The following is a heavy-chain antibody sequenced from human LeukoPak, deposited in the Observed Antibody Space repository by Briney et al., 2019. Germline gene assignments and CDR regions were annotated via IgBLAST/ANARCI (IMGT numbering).Heavy chain of an antibody. Sequence: PGGSLRLSCAASGFSFKSYAMSWVRQAPGKGLEWVSAINNDGDSTYSADSVKGRFTVSRDNSKYTLYVQMNSLRAEDTAVYYCARDDPASRGSWFFQHWGQGTLVTVSS. D-gene: IGHD6-13*01. J-gene: IGHJ1*01. V-gene: IGHV3-23*01. CDR3: ARDDPASRGSWFFQH. CDR2: INNDGDST. CDR1: GFSFKSYA.